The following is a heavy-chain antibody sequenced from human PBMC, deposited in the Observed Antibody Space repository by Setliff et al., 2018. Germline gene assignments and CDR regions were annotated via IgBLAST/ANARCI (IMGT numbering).Heavy chain of an antibody. CDR1: GYSINSDCF. J-gene: IGHJ6*02. V-gene: IGHV4-38-2*02. CDR2: ISHSGST. Sequence: SETLSLTCAVSGYSINSDCFWGWIRQPPGKGLEWIGTISHSGSTSYNSSLKSRVSMSVDTSKNQFFLKLSSVTAADTAVYYCVRDRTAYSYGLDVWGQGTTVTVSS. CDR3: VRDRTAYSYGLDV. D-gene: IGHD5-18*01.